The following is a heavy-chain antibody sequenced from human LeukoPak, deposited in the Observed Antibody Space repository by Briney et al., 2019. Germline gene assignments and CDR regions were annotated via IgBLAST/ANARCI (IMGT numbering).Heavy chain of an antibody. Sequence: GGSLRLSCAASGFTFSNAWMNWVRQAPGKGLEWVSSISSSSSYIYYADSVKGRFTISRDNAKNSLYLQMNSLRAEDTAVYYCARAFGVYSSGWYGGYWGQGTLVTVSS. V-gene: IGHV3-21*01. D-gene: IGHD6-19*01. J-gene: IGHJ4*02. CDR3: ARAFGVYSSGWYGGY. CDR2: ISSSSSYI. CDR1: GFTFSNAW.